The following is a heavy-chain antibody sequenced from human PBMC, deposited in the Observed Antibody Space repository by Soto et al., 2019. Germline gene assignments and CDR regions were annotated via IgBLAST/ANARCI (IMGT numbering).Heavy chain of an antibody. V-gene: IGHV3-33*01. CDR2: IWYDGSNK. CDR3: ARDRIVVVPAAPQDV. Sequence: PWGSLRLSCAASGLTFSSYGMHWVRQAPGKGLEWVAVIWYDGSNKYYADSVKGRFAISRDNSKNTLYLQMNSLRAEDTAVYYCARDRIVVVPAAPQDVWGQGTTVTVSS. CDR1: GLTFSSYG. J-gene: IGHJ6*02. D-gene: IGHD2-2*01.